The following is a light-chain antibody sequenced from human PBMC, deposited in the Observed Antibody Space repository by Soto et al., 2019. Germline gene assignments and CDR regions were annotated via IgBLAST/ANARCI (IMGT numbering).Light chain of an antibody. CDR1: QSVSSN. Sequence: IVMTQSAATLSVSPGERATLSCKASQSVSSNLAWYQQKPGQAPRLLIYGASTRATGIPARFSGSGSGTEFTLTISSLQSEDFAVYYCQQYNNWPRTFCQGTKVDIK. CDR2: GAS. CDR3: QQYNNWPRT. J-gene: IGKJ1*01. V-gene: IGKV3-15*01.